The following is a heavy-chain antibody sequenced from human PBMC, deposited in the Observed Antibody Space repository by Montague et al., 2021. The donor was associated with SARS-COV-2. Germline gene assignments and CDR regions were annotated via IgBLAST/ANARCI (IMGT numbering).Heavy chain of an antibody. CDR1: GFTFSFYA. J-gene: IGHJ4*02. D-gene: IGHD1-1*01. CDR2: IYSGGSST. V-gene: IGHV3-23*03. Sequence: SLRLSCAASGFTFSFYAMSWVRQAPGKGLQWVSVIYSGGSSTYYADSVKGRFTISRDNSKNTLYLQMNSLRAKDTAVYYCAKRLDNYFDYWGQGTLVTVSS. CDR3: AKRLDNYFDY.